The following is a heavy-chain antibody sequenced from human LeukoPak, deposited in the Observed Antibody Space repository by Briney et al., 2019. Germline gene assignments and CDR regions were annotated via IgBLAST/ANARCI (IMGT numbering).Heavy chain of an antibody. CDR3: ARAWGYSYGPHFDY. D-gene: IGHD5-18*01. J-gene: IGHJ4*02. CDR2: INPNSGGT. V-gene: IGHV1-2*02. CDR1: GYTFTGYY. Sequence: ASVKVSCKASGYTFTGYYMHWVRQAPGQGLEWMGWINPNSGGTNYAQKFQGRVTMTRDTSISTAYMELSRLRYDDTAVYYCARAWGYSYGPHFDYWGQGTLVTVSS.